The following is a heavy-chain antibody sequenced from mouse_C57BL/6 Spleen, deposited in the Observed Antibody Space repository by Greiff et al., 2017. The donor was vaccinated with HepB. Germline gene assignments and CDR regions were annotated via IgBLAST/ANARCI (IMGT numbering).Heavy chain of an antibody. CDR1: GYTFTSYW. V-gene: IGHV1-61*01. CDR2: IYPSDSET. Sequence: VQLQQPGAELVRPGSSVKLSCKASGYTFTSYWMDWVKQRPGQGLEWIGNIYPSDSETHYNQKFKDKATLTVDKSSSTAYMQLSSLTSEDYAVYYCARGTQGVDYWGQGTTLTVSS. J-gene: IGHJ2*01. CDR3: ARGTQGVDY. D-gene: IGHD3-1*01.